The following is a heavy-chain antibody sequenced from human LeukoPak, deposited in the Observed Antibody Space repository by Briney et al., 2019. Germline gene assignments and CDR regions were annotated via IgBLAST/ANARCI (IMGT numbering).Heavy chain of an antibody. CDR1: GFTFSSYG. V-gene: IGHV3-23*01. J-gene: IGHJ4*02. Sequence: PGGSLRLSCAASGFTFSSYGMHWVRQAPGKGLEWVSAISGSGGNTYYADSVKGRFTISRDNSKNTLYLQMNSLRAEDTAVYYCAKAPRYSSPSYWGQGTLVTVSS. CDR3: AKAPRYSSPSY. CDR2: ISGSGGNT. D-gene: IGHD6-6*01.